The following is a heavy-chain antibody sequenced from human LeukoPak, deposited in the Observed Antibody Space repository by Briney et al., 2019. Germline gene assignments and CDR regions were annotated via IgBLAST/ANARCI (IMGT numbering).Heavy chain of an antibody. CDR3: ARDSGWDKFTKES. CDR1: GFTFSDYY. V-gene: IGHV3-11*01. CDR2: ISSSGSTI. J-gene: IGHJ4*02. D-gene: IGHD6-19*01. Sequence: GGSLRLSCAASGFTFSDYYMSWIRQAPGKGMEWVSYISSSGSTIYYTDSVKGRFTISRDNAKNSLYLQMNSLRAEDTAVYYCARDSGWDKFTKESWGQGTLVTVSS.